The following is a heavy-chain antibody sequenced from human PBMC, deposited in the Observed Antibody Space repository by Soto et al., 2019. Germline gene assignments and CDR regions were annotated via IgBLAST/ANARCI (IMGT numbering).Heavy chain of an antibody. Sequence: SETLSLTCTVSGGSISSSSYYWGWIRQPPGKGLEWIGSIYYSGSTYYNPSLKSRVTISVDTSKNQFSLKLSSVTAADTAVYYCARLIGASDAFDIWGQGTMVTVSS. CDR2: IYYSGST. CDR1: GGSISSSSYY. CDR3: ARLIGASDAFDI. V-gene: IGHV4-39*01. J-gene: IGHJ3*02. D-gene: IGHD3-22*01.